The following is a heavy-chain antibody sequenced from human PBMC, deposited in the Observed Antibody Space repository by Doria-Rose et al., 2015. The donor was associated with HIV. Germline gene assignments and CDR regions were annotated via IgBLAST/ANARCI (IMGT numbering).Heavy chain of an antibody. CDR1: SGCY. V-gene: IGHV4-34*01. CDR2: INLSGST. J-gene: IGHJ3*01. CDR3: ARGLPELRYGAFDV. Sequence: SGCYWRGIRQSPRKRIEWLGQINLSGSTHHNPSPKRRVTMLEYTSTNQCSLKLFSVTAGDTAIYYCARGLPELRYGAFDVWCRGTMVTVFS. D-gene: IGHD1-7*01.